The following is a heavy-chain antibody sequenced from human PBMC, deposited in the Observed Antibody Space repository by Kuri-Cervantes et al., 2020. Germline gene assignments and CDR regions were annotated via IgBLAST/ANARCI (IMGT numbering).Heavy chain of an antibody. Sequence: ASVKVSCKASGYTFTGYYMHWVRQAPGQGLEWMGIINPSGGSTSYAQKFQGRVTMTRDTSISTAYMELSRLRSDDTAVYYCARSYDSSGLALDYWGQGTLVTVSS. V-gene: IGHV1-46*01. CDR3: ARSYDSSGLALDY. D-gene: IGHD3-22*01. CDR1: GYTFTGYY. J-gene: IGHJ4*02. CDR2: INPSGGST.